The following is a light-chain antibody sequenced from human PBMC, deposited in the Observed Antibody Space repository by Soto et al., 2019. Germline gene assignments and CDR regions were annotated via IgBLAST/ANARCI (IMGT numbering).Light chain of an antibody. Sequence: DIQMTQSPSSLSASVGDSVTITCRAGQNIDRYLSWYQQKPGKAPMLLIYGASTLQGVVPSRFSGSGSGTEFTLTIDSLQPEDFATYYCQQSVSSQWTFGQGTKVDIK. V-gene: IGKV1-39*01. CDR1: QNIDRY. J-gene: IGKJ1*01. CDR3: QQSVSSQWT. CDR2: GAS.